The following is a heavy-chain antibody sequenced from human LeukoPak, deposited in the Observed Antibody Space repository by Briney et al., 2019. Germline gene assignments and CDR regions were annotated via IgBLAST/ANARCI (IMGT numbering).Heavy chain of an antibody. Sequence: GGSLRLSCAASGFTFSSYAMSWVRQAPGKGLEWVSAISGSGGSTYYADSVKGRFTISRDNSKNTLYLQMNSLRAEDTAVYYCATYDSSGYYRSYFDYLGQGTLVTVSS. D-gene: IGHD3-22*01. CDR2: ISGSGGST. CDR3: ATYDSSGYYRSYFDY. CDR1: GFTFSSYA. V-gene: IGHV3-23*01. J-gene: IGHJ4*02.